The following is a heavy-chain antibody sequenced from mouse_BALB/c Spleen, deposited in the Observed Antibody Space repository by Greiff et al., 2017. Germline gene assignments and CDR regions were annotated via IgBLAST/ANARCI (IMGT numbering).Heavy chain of an antibody. D-gene: IGHD1-1*01. CDR1: GFNIKDTY. CDR3: AGGSSYDYYAMDY. Sequence: VQLQQSGAELVKPGASVKLSCTASGFNIKDTYMHWVKQRPEQGLEWIGRIDPANGNTKYDPKFQGKATITADTSSNTAYLQLSSLTSEDTAVYYCAGGSSYDYYAMDYWGQGTSVTVSS. V-gene: IGHV14-3*02. CDR2: IDPANGNT. J-gene: IGHJ4*01.